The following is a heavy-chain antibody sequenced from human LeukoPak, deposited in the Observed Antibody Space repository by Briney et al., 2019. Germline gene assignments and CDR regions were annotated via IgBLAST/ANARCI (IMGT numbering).Heavy chain of an antibody. Sequence: GGSLRLSCAASGFTFSSYEMNWVRQAPGKGLEWVSYISSSGSTIYYADSVKGRFIISRDNSKNTLYLQMNSLRAEDTAVYYCAKEGDMRGAFDIWGQGTMVTVSS. CDR2: ISSSGSTI. D-gene: IGHD2-15*01. V-gene: IGHV3-48*03. CDR3: AKEGDMRGAFDI. J-gene: IGHJ3*02. CDR1: GFTFSSYE.